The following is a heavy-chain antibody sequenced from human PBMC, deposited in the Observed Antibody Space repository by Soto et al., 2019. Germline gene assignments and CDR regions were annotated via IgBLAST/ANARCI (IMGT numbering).Heavy chain of an antibody. CDR1: GYTFTSYG. Sequence: ASVKVSCKISGYTFTSYGISWVRQAPGQGLEWMGWISAYNGNTNYAQKLQGRVTVTTDTSTSTAYMELRSLRSDDTAVYYCARGIPAAIDQHFDYWGQGTLVTVSS. J-gene: IGHJ4*02. CDR3: ARGIPAAIDQHFDY. CDR2: ISAYNGNT. D-gene: IGHD2-2*02. V-gene: IGHV1-18*01.